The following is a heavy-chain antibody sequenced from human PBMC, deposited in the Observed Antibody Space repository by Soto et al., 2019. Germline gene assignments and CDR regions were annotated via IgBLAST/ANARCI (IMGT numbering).Heavy chain of an antibody. CDR2: IERGGST. J-gene: IGHJ4*02. D-gene: IGHD3-10*01. V-gene: IGHV4-34*01. Sequence: SETLSLTCAVYGGSFSGYYWSWVRQPPGKGLEWIGEIERGGSTNYNPSLKSRVTISVDTSKNQFSLKVNSVTAADTAVYYCARGYGSGSYWAYWGQGTLVTVSS. CDR1: GGSFSGYY. CDR3: ARGYGSGSYWAY.